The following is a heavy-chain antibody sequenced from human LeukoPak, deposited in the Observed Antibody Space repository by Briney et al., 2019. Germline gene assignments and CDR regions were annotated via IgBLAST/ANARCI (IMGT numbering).Heavy chain of an antibody. V-gene: IGHV3-23*03. Sequence: GGSLRLSCAASGFTFRNYAVSWVRQAPGKGLEWVSVIYSGGSTYYADSVKGRFTISRDNSKNTLYLQMNSLRAEDTAVYYCAKTTYYYDSSGYPAVGWFDPWGQGTLVTVSS. CDR1: GFTFRNYA. CDR2: IYSGGST. D-gene: IGHD3-22*01. J-gene: IGHJ5*02. CDR3: AKTTYYYDSSGYPAVGWFDP.